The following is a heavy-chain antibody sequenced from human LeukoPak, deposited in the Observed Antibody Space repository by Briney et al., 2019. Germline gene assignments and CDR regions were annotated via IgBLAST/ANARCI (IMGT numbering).Heavy chain of an antibody. Sequence: GGSLRLSCAASGFTFSDYWMHWVRQAPGKGLVWVSRISSDGSRVTYADSVKGRFTISRDNSKNTLYLQMNSLRAEDTAVYYCAELGITMIGGVWGKGTTVTISS. CDR1: GFTFSDYW. CDR2: ISSDGSRV. CDR3: AELGITMIGGV. D-gene: IGHD3-10*02. J-gene: IGHJ6*04. V-gene: IGHV3-74*01.